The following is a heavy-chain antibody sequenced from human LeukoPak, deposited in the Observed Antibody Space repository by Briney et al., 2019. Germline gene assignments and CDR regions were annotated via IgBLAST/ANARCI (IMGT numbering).Heavy chain of an antibody. D-gene: IGHD3-10*01. CDR1: GYTFTSYG. Sequence: ATVKVSCKASGYTFTSYGISWVRQAPGQGLEWMGWISAYNGNTNYTQKLQGRVTMTTDTSTSTAYMELRSLRSDDTAVYYCAREVWFGELSERTLDYWGQGTLVTVSS. V-gene: IGHV1-18*01. CDR2: ISAYNGNT. CDR3: AREVWFGELSERTLDY. J-gene: IGHJ4*02.